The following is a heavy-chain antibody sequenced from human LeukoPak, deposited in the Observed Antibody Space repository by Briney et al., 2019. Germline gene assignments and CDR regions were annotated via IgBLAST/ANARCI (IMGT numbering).Heavy chain of an antibody. D-gene: IGHD6-13*01. J-gene: IGHJ4*02. CDR2: ISYDGSNK. CDR3: AKDLAAAGCDY. Sequence: RSLRLSCAASGFTFSNYAMHWVRQAPGKGLEWVEVISYDGSNKYYADSVKGRFTISRDNSKNTLYLQMNSLRPEDTAVYYCAKDLAAAGCDYWGQGTLVTVSS. V-gene: IGHV3-30*18. CDR1: GFTFSNYA.